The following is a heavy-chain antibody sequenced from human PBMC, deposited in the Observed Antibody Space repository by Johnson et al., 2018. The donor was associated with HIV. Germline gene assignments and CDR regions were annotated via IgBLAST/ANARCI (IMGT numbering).Heavy chain of an antibody. CDR3: ASEGGWELRAFDI. Sequence: VQLVESGGGVVQPGRSLRLSCAASGFTFDDYTMHWVRQATGKGLEWVSTIGPAGDTYYPDSVKGRFTISRENPNNSLYLQMNTLRAEDTAVYYCASEGGWELRAFDIWGQGTMVTVSS. CDR2: IGPAGDT. CDR1: GFTFDDYT. J-gene: IGHJ3*02. D-gene: IGHD1-26*01. V-gene: IGHV3-13*01.